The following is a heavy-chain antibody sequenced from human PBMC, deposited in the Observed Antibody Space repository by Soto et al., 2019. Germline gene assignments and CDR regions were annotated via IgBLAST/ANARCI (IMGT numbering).Heavy chain of an antibody. CDR3: ASYCSSTSCYFGSP. Sequence: SVKVSCKASGGTFSSYTISWVRQAPGQGLEWMGRIIPILGIANYAQKFQGRVTITADKSTSTAYMELSSLRSEDTAVYYCASYCSSTSCYFGSPWGQGKMVTVSS. J-gene: IGHJ3*01. CDR1: GGTFSSYT. CDR2: IIPILGIA. D-gene: IGHD2-2*01. V-gene: IGHV1-69*02.